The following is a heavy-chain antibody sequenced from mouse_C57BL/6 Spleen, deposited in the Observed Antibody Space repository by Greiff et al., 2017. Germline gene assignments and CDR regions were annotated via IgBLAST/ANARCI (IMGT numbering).Heavy chain of an antibody. D-gene: IGHD2-3*01. V-gene: IGHV2-5*01. CDR2: IWRGGST. Sequence: VKLMESGPGLVQPSQSLSITCTVSGFSLTRYGVHWVRQSPGKGLEWLGVIWRGGSTDYNAAFMSRLSITKNNSKSQVFFKMNSLQADDTVIYYCAKYEDYYAMDYWGQGTSVTVSS. CDR3: AKYEDYYAMDY. CDR1: GFSLTRYG. J-gene: IGHJ4*01.